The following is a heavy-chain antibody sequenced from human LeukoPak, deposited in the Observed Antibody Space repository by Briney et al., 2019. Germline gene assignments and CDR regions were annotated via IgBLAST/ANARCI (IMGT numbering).Heavy chain of an antibody. V-gene: IGHV3-30*04. D-gene: IGHD2/OR15-2a*01. J-gene: IGHJ3*02. Sequence: PGLSLKLFCAASVRMFITYNMHWARQASGKGLECGSIISSDEKDTTYTDSVKGRFTPSRDNSKNTMYLQMTSLRPEDTALSYCVSQAGNTFLDAFDIWGQGKLLIVSS. CDR1: VRMFITYN. CDR3: VSQAGNTFLDAFDI. CDR2: ISSDEKDT.